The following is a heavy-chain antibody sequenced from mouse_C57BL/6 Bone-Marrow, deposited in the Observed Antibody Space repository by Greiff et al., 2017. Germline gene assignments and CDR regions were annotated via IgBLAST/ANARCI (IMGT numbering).Heavy chain of an antibody. J-gene: IGHJ3*01. CDR2: IRLKSDNYAT. V-gene: IGHV6-3*01. Sequence: EVKLMESGGGLVQPGGSMKLSCVASGFTFSNYWMNLVRQSPEKGLEWVAQIRLKSDNYATHYAESVKGRFTISRDDSKSSVYLQMNNLRAEDTGIYYCTEGAWFAYWGQGTLVTVSA. CDR1: GFTFSNYW. CDR3: TEGAWFAY.